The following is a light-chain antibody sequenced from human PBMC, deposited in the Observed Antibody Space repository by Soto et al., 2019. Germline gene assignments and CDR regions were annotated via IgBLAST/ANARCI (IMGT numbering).Light chain of an antibody. CDR1: QSVGST. CDR3: QQYNNWPPDRT. J-gene: IGKJ1*01. V-gene: IGKV3-15*01. CDR2: GAS. Sequence: EIVMTQSPATLSVSPGERATLSCRASQSVGSTLAWYPQTPGQAPRLLIYGASTSATGIPARFSGSGSGTEFTLTISSLQSEDFAIYFCQQYNNWPPDRTFGQGTKVEIK.